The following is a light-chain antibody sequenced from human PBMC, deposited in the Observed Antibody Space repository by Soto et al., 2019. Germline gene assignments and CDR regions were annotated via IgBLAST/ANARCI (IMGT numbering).Light chain of an antibody. CDR2: GAS. Sequence: EIVLTQSPGTLSVSPGERATLSCRASQSVSSSYLAWYQQKPGQAPSLLIYGASSRATGIPDRFSGSGSGTDFTLTISRLEPEDVAVYDCQQFGSSPRGTFGQGTKVEIK. CDR3: QQFGSSPRGT. J-gene: IGKJ1*01. CDR1: QSVSSSY. V-gene: IGKV3-20*01.